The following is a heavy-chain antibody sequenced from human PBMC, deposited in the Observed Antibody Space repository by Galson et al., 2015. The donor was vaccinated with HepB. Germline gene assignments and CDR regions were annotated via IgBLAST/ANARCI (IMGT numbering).Heavy chain of an antibody. D-gene: IGHD2-2*01. J-gene: IGHJ6*02. CDR1: GYTFTSYG. CDR2: ISAHNGNT. CDR3: ARDPDPIVVVPAAILLVDYYYGMDV. Sequence: SVKVSCKASGYTFTSYGISWVRQAPGQGLEWMGWISAHNGNTNYAQKLQGRVTMTTDTSTSTAYMELRSLRSDDTAVYYCARDPDPIVVVPAAILLVDYYYGMDVWGQGTTVTVSS. V-gene: IGHV1-18*01.